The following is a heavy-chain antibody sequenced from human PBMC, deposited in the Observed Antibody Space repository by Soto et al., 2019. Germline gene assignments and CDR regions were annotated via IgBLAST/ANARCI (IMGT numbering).Heavy chain of an antibody. D-gene: IGHD1-26*01. CDR1: GYSVSDYF. Sequence: QVQLVQSGAEVKKSGASVKVSCKASGYSVSDYFIQWVRQAPGQGLEWVAWINPKSAATNYAKKFQGRVSVTWDTSFSTAYMELTRLRPDDTAVYYCARIKWGLDYYNGMDVWGQGTTVIVSS. J-gene: IGHJ6*02. CDR2: INPKSAAT. CDR3: ARIKWGLDYYNGMDV. V-gene: IGHV1-2*02.